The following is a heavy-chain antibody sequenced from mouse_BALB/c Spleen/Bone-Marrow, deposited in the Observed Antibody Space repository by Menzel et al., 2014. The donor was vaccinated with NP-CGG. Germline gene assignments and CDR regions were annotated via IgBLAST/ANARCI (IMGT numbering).Heavy chain of an antibody. CDR3: ARRAYGGSYGFAY. Sequence: QVQLKDSGAELAKPGASLKMSCKASGYTFTSYWMHWVKQRPGQGLEWIGYINPSTDYTEYNQKLEDKATLTADKSSSTAFMQLSSLTSEDSAVYYCARRAYGGSYGFAYWGQGTLVTVSA. V-gene: IGHV1-7*01. J-gene: IGHJ3*01. CDR2: INPSTDYT. CDR1: GYTFTSYW. D-gene: IGHD1-1*01.